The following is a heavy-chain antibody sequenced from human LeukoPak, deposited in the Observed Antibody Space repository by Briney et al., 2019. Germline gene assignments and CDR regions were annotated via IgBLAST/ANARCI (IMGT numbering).Heavy chain of an antibody. CDR1: GGTFSSYA. J-gene: IGHJ6*02. CDR2: IIPILGIA. CDR3: ARDRGCSSTSCYDYYYYGMDV. Sequence: SVKVSCKASGGTFSSYAISWVRQAPGQGLEWMGRIIPILGIANYAQKFQGRVTITADKSTSTAYVELSSLRSEDTAVYYCARDRGCSSTSCYDYYYYGMDVWGQGTTVTVSS. V-gene: IGHV1-69*04. D-gene: IGHD2-2*01.